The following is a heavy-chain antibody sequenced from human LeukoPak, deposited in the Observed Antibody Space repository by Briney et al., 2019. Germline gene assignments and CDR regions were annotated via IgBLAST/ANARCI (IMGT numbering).Heavy chain of an antibody. CDR1: GYTFTSYA. CDR2: INAGNGNT. J-gene: IGHJ4*02. CDR3: ARGYCSSTSCYLGSTY. D-gene: IGHD2-2*01. V-gene: IGHV1-3*01. Sequence: ASVKVSCKASGYTFTSYAMHWVRQAPGQRLEWMGWINAGNGNTKYSQKFQGRVTITRDTSASTAYMELSSLRSEDTAAYYCARGYCSSTSCYLGSTYWGQGTLVTVSS.